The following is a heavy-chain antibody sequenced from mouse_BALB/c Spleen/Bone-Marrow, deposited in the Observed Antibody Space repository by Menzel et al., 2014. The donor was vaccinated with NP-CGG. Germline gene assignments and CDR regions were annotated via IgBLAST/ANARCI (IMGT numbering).Heavy chain of an antibody. CDR1: GYAFSSYW. V-gene: IGHV1-80*01. CDR3: ARSRGYYVDY. Sequence: QVHLQQSGAELVGPGSSVKISCKASGYAFSSYWMNWVKQRPGQGLEWIGQIYPGDGDTNYNGKFKGKATLTAGKSSSTAYMQLSSLTSEDSAVYFCARSRGYYVDYWGQGTTLPVSS. CDR2: IYPGDGDT. J-gene: IGHJ2*01.